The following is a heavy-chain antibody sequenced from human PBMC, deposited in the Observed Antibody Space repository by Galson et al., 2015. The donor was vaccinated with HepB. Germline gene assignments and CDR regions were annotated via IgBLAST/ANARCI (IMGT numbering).Heavy chain of an antibody. V-gene: IGHV3-23*01. CDR3: AKVVYYDILTGYYKGLYFDY. CDR2: ISGSGGST. J-gene: IGHJ4*02. D-gene: IGHD3-9*01. Sequence: SLRLSCAASGFTFSSYAMSWVRQAPGKGLEWVSAISGSGGSTYYADSVKGRFTISRDNSKNTLYLQMNSLRAEDTAVYYCAKVVYYDILTGYYKGLYFDYWGQGTLVTVSS. CDR1: GFTFSSYA.